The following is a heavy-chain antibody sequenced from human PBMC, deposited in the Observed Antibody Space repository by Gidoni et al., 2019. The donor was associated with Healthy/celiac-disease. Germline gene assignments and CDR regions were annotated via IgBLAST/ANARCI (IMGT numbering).Heavy chain of an antibody. J-gene: IGHJ4*02. CDR3: TRPITIFGVVTNY. D-gene: IGHD3-3*01. CDR1: GFPLICSA. CDR2: IRSKSNSYAT. V-gene: IGHV3-73*02. Sequence: EVQLVESGVVLVQPGGSLRLSCPAFGFPLICSAMYCVSQGSGKGLEEVGRIRSKSNSYATAYAVSVKGRFTSSRDDEKTTSYLQMNSLKTEDTAVYYCTRPITIFGVVTNYWGQGTLVTVSS.